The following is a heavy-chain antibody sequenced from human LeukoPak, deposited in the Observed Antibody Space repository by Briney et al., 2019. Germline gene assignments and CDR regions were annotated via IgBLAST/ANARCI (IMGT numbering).Heavy chain of an antibody. J-gene: IGHJ3*02. CDR1: GFTFSSYA. CDR3: ARAYGDYHPSDDAFDI. CDR2: ISYDGSNK. Sequence: GGFLRLSCAASGFTFSSYAMHWVRQAPGKGLEWVAVISYDGSNKYYADSVKGRFTISRDNSKNTLYLQMNSLRAEDTAVYYCARAYGDYHPSDDAFDIWGQGTMVTVSS. D-gene: IGHD4-17*01. V-gene: IGHV3-30*04.